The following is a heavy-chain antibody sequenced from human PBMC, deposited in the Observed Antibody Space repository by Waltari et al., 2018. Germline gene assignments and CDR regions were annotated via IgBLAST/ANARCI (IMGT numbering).Heavy chain of an antibody. CDR3: AKSSYGLYYYYMDV. Sequence: QVQLVESGGGVVQPGGSLRLSCAASGFTFSSYGMHWVRQAPGKGLEWVAFIRDDGSNKYYADSVKGRFTISRDNSKNTLYLQMNSLRAEDTAVYYCAKSSYGLYYYYMDVWGKGTTVTVSS. V-gene: IGHV3-30*02. CDR2: IRDDGSNK. CDR1: GFTFSSYG. J-gene: IGHJ6*03. D-gene: IGHD5-18*01.